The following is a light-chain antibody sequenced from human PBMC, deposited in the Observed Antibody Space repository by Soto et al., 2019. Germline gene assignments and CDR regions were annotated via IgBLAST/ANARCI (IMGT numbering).Light chain of an antibody. J-gene: IGLJ1*01. Sequence: QSALIQPPSVSGSPGQSVTISCTGTSSDVGSYDYVSWYQQHPGTVPKPMIYNVNTRPSGVPDRFSGSKSGNTASMTISGLQAEDDSDYYCCSYTSSAFYVFGTGTKVTVL. CDR2: NVN. CDR3: CSYTSSAFYV. V-gene: IGLV2-11*01. CDR1: SSDVGSYDY.